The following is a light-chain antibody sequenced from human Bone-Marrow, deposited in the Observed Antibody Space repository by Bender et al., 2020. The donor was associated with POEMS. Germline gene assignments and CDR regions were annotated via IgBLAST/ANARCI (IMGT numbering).Light chain of an antibody. Sequence: QSALTQPASVSGSPGQSITISCTGTSSDIGSYNLVSWLQQHPGAAPKLIIYDFDTRPSGISSLFSGSKSGNGASLTISGLQADDEGQYHCCSYARGDTLIFGGGSKLTVL. V-gene: IGLV2-23*02. J-gene: IGLJ2*01. CDR3: CSYARGDTLI. CDR1: SSDIGSYNL. CDR2: DFD.